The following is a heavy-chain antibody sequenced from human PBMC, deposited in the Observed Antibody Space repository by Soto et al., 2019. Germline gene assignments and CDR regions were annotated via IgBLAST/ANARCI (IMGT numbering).Heavy chain of an antibody. CDR3: ARDGGSSGVDY. CDR2: IYSGGTT. D-gene: IGHD6-19*01. V-gene: IGHV3-53*01. Sequence: EVQLVESGGGLIQPGGSLRLSCAASGFTVSHNYMSWVRQAPGKGLEWVSVIYSGGTTYYSDSVNGRFTISRDNSKNTLYLQMNSLRDEYTAVYYCARDGGSSGVDYWGQGTLVTVSS. CDR1: GFTVSHNY. J-gene: IGHJ4*02.